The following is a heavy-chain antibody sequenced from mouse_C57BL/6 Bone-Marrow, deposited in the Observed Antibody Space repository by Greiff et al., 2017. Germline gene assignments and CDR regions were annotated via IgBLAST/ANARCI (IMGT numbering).Heavy chain of an antibody. V-gene: IGHV1-76*01. CDR1: GYTFTDYY. Sequence: VQLQQSGAELVRPGASVKLSCKASGYTFTDYYINWVKQRPGQGLEWIARIYPGSGNTYYNEKFKGKATLTAEKSSSTAYMQLSSLTSEDSAVYFCARDHNYYGSSYGFAYWGQGTLVTVSA. CDR3: ARDHNYYGSSYGFAY. J-gene: IGHJ3*01. CDR2: IYPGSGNT. D-gene: IGHD1-1*01.